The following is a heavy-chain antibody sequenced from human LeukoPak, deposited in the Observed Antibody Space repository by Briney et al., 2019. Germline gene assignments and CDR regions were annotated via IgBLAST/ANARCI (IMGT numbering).Heavy chain of an antibody. D-gene: IGHD5-18*01. J-gene: IGHJ3*02. V-gene: IGHV3-66*01. CDR1: GFTVSNNY. CDR2: IYSGGTT. CDR3: ARDGYQLDAFDI. Sequence: PGGSLRLSCAASGFTVSNNYMNWVRQAPGKGLEWVSVIYSGGTTYYADSVKGRFTISRDNSKNTLYLQINSLRAEDTAVYYCARDGYQLDAFDIWGQGTMVTVSS.